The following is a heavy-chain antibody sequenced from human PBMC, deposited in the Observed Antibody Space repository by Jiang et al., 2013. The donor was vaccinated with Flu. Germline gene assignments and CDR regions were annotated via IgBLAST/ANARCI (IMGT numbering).Heavy chain of an antibody. CDR3: ASVTVTTATKYFQH. CDR1: GGSISSSSYY. Sequence: LLKPSETLSLTCTVSGGSISSSSYYWGWIRQPPGKGLEWIGSIYYSGGTYYNPSLKSRVTMSVDTSKNQFSLKLSSVTAADTAVYYCASVTVTTATKYFQHWGQGTLV. CDR2: IYYSGGT. J-gene: IGHJ1*01. D-gene: IGHD4-11*01. V-gene: IGHV4-39*07.